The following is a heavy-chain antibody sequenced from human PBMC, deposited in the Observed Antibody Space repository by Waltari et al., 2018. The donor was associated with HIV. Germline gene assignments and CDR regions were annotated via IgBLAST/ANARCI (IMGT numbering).Heavy chain of an antibody. CDR3: ARHALRVGAAYWNFDL. D-gene: IGHD1-26*01. J-gene: IGHJ2*01. CDR1: GGSVSSRSYF. Sequence: QLQLQESGPGLVKPSETLSLTCTVPGGSVSSRSYFWGWIRQPPGKGLEWVGRIYYTGRAYYHPSLKSRVTISVDTSKNQFSLKVTSVTAADTAVYYCARHALRVGAAYWNFDLWGRGTLVTVSS. CDR2: IYYTGRA. V-gene: IGHV4-39*01.